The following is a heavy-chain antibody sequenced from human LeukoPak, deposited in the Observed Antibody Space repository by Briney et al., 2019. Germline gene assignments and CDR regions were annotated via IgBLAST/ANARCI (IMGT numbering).Heavy chain of an antibody. D-gene: IGHD2-2*01. CDR2: INPNSGGT. Sequence: ASVKVSCKASGYTFTGYYMHWVRQAPGQGLEWMGWINPNSGGTNYAQKFQGRVTMTRDTSISTAYMELSRLRSDDTAVYYCAREGHCSSTRCPGAADGEIDYWGQGTLVTVSS. CDR3: AREGHCSSTRCPGAADGEIDY. V-gene: IGHV1-2*02. J-gene: IGHJ4*02. CDR1: GYTFTGYY.